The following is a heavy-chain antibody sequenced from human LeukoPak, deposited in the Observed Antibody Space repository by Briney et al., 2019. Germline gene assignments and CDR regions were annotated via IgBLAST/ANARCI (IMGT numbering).Heavy chain of an antibody. CDR2: INPSDGST. D-gene: IGHD3-10*01. CDR3: AREFGSGSYYFGI. CDR1: GYTFTSYY. J-gene: IGHJ4*02. Sequence: ASVKVSCKASGYTFTSYYIHWVRQAPGQGLEWMGIINPSDGSTSYAQKFQGRVTMTRDTSRSIVYMELSSLRSEDTAVYYCAREFGSGSYYFGIWGQGTLVTVSS. V-gene: IGHV1-46*01.